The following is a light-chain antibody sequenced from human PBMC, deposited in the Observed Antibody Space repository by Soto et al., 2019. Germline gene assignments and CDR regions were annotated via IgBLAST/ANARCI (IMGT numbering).Light chain of an antibody. J-gene: IGLJ2*01. CDR1: SAHSSFI. CDR2: LGGSGSY. Sequence: QSVLTRSSSASASLGSSGKFTCTLSSAHSSFILAWHQQQPGKASRYLMKLGGSGSYNKGSGVPDRFLGSSSGADRYLTISYFQCEDEADYYCETWDSNTRVVGGGTTLTV. CDR3: ETWDSNTRV. V-gene: IGLV4-60*02.